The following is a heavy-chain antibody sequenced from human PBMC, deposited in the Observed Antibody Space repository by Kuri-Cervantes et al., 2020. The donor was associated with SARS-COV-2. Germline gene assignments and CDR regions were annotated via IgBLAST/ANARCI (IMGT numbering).Heavy chain of an antibody. D-gene: IGHD1-26*01. J-gene: IGHJ4*02. CDR1: GFTFSGHW. Sequence: GGSLRLSCAASGFTFSGHWIHWVRQAPGKGLVWVSRINSDGSSTSYADSVKGRFTVSRDNAKNTLYLQMNGLRAEDTAVHYCARVGIVGAYDYWGQGTLVTVSS. V-gene: IGHV3-74*01. CDR2: INSDGSST. CDR3: ARVGIVGAYDY.